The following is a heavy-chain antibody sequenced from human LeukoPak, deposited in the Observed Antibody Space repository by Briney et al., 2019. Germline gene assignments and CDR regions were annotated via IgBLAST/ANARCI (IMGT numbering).Heavy chain of an antibody. D-gene: IGHD1-1*01. CDR2: ISKDGSKK. CDR3: ATAGTGSCPR. CDR1: GFTFSNYG. V-gene: IGHV3-30*03. J-gene: IGHJ4*02. Sequence: PGRSLRLSCAVSGFTFSNYGMVWARQAPGKGLEWVALISKDGSKKHYADSVKGRFTVSRDNSKTTLYLQMDSLSAEDTAVYYCATAGTGSCPRWGQGTLVTVSS.